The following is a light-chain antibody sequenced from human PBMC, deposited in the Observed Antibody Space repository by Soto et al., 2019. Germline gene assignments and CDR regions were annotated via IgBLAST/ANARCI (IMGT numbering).Light chain of an antibody. CDR3: SSYTSSSTL. Sequence: QSVLTQPASVSGSPGQSITISCTGTSSDVGGYNYVSWYQQHPGKAPKLMIYAVTDRPSGVSSRFSGFKSGNTASLTISGLQAEDEADYYCSSYTSSSTLFGTVTKLTVL. CDR2: AVT. CDR1: SSDVGGYNY. J-gene: IGLJ1*01. V-gene: IGLV2-14*01.